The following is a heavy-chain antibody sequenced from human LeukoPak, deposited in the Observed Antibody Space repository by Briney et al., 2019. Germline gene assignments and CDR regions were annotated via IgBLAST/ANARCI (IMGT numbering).Heavy chain of an antibody. CDR2: INYSGST. Sequence: SETLSLTCAVSGGSFSGYYWSWIRQPPGKGLEWIGEINYSGSTNYNPSLKSRVTISVDTSKNQFSLKLSSVTAADTAVYYGARDCRIAAAGRGTYFDYWGQGTLVTVSS. J-gene: IGHJ4*02. CDR1: GGSFSGYY. CDR3: ARDCRIAAAGRGTYFDY. D-gene: IGHD6-13*01. V-gene: IGHV4-34*01.